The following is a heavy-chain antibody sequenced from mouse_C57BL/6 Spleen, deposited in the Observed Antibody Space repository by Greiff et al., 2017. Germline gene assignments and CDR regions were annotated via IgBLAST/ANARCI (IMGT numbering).Heavy chain of an antibody. CDR2: IDPSDSYT. V-gene: IGHV1-50*01. Sequence: QVQLQQPGAELVKPGASVKLSCKASGYTFTSYWMQWVKQRPGQGLEWIGEIDPSDSYTNYNQKFKGKATLTVDTPSSTAYMQLNSLTSKDSAVYNCARSLGIRRGFGDWGQGTLVTVSA. J-gene: IGHJ3*01. CDR3: ARSLGIRRGFGD. CDR1: GYTFTSYW. D-gene: IGHD2-12*01.